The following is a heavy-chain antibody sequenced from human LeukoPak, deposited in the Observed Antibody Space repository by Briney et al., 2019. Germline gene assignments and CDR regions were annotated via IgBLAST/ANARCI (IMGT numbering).Heavy chain of an antibody. CDR2: IWYDGSNK. Sequence: GGSLRLSCAASGFTVSSNYMSWVRQAPGKGLEWVAVIWYDGSNKYYADSVKGRFTISRDNSKNTLSLQMNSLRAEDTAVYYCARDVSGGGVGNADYWGQGTLVTVSS. V-gene: IGHV3-33*08. CDR3: ARDVSGGGVGNADY. D-gene: IGHD3-16*01. J-gene: IGHJ4*02. CDR1: GFTVSSNY.